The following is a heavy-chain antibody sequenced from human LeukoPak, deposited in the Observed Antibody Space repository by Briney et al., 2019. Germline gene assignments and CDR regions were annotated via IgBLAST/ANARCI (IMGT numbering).Heavy chain of an antibody. V-gene: IGHV3-30*18. CDR1: GFTFSSYG. CDR3: AKESLEYYYGSGSYPDY. Sequence: PGGSLRLSCAASGFTFSSYGMHWVRQAPGKGLEWVAVISYDGSNKYYADSVKGRFAISRDNSKNTLYLQMNSLRVEDTAVYYCAKESLEYYYGSGSYPDYWGQGTLVTVPS. CDR2: ISYDGSNK. J-gene: IGHJ4*02. D-gene: IGHD3-10*01.